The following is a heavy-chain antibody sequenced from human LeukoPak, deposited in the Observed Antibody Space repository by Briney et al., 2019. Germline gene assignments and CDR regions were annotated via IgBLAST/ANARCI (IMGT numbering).Heavy chain of an antibody. D-gene: IGHD6-13*01. CDR2: IDWSGGAI. V-gene: IGHV3-20*04. CDR3: ARDLSASWYSLVY. J-gene: IGHJ4*02. Sequence: GGSLRLSCVASALSIDDYGMSWVRQAPGKGLEWISGIDWSGGAISYSDSVKGRFTIYGDNTKNSLYLQTTSLRVDDTAVYYCARDLSASWYSLVYWGQGTLVTVSS. CDR1: ALSIDDYG.